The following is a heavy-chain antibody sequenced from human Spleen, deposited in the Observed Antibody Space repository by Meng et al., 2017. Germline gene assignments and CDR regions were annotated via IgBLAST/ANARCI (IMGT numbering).Heavy chain of an antibody. CDR3: TRDFSPSSGSYGDY. J-gene: IGHJ4*02. CDR2: INPNSGGT. CDR1: GYTFPDYW. V-gene: IGHV1-2*02. D-gene: IGHD6-19*01. Sequence: ASVKVSCKASGYTFPDYWLHWVRQAPGQGLEWMGWINPNSGGTNYAQNFQGRVTLTRDMSGSTVYMELSRLRSDDTAVYYCTRDFSPSSGSYGDYWGQGTLVTVSS.